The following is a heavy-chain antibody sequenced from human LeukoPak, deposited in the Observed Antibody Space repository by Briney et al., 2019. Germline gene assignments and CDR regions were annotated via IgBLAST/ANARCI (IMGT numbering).Heavy chain of an antibody. CDR1: GFTFSSYA. V-gene: IGHV3-23*01. CDR2: IIGSDDST. CDR3: AKDSGPAAGITADY. D-gene: IGHD6-13*01. Sequence: GGSLRLSCAASGFTFSSYAVTWVRQAPGEGLEWVSTIIGSDDSTYYADSVKGRFTISRDNSKNTLYLQMNSLRAEDTAIYYCAKDSGPAAGITADYWGQGTLVSVSS. J-gene: IGHJ4*02.